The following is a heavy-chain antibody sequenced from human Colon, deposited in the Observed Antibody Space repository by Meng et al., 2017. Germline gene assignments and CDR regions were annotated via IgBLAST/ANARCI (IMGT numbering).Heavy chain of an antibody. CDR3: VRQGMTSYSWGY. CDR2: ISQSGTT. J-gene: IGHJ4*02. CDR1: IGSISSSNW. Sequence: QVRLQGSGRGLVNPSGNPPLPRAVSIGSISSSNWGSWVRQPPGKGLEWIGEISQSGTTYYNPSLKSRVTITGDWSKNQFSLNLNSVTAADTALYYCVRQGMTSYSWGYWGQGTLVTVSS. D-gene: IGHD3-9*01. V-gene: IGHV4-4*02.